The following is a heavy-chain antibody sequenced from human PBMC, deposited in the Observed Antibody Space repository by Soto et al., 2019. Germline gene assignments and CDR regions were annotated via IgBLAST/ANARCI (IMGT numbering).Heavy chain of an antibody. Sequence: ASVKVSCKASGYTFTSYGISWVRQAPGQRLEWMGWISAYNGNTNYAQKLQGRVTMTTDTSTSTAYMELRSLRSDDTALYYCARDTSRVTFYYYGMDVWGQGTTVTVSS. J-gene: IGHJ6*02. CDR2: ISAYNGNT. CDR1: GYTFTSYG. CDR3: ARDTSRVTFYYYGMDV. D-gene: IGHD5-18*01. V-gene: IGHV1-18*01.